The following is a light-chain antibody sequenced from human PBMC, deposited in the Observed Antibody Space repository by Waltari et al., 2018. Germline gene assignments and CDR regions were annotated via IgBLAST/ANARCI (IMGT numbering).Light chain of an antibody. V-gene: IGKV1-33*01. CDR3: QQYANFLLT. CDR1: QDISNF. Sequence: DIQMTQSPSSLSASVGDRVTITCQASQDISNFLNWYQQKPGKAPKLLIYDAANSETGVPSRFSGSAYGTDFTCTISSLQPEDIATYYCQQYANFLLTIGGGTKLEI. CDR2: DAA. J-gene: IGKJ4*01.